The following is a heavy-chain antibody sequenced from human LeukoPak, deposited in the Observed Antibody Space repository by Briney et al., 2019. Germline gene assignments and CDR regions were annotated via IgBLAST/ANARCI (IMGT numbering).Heavy chain of an antibody. CDR3: AKGLYSSSYSWFDP. V-gene: IGHV3-9*01. D-gene: IGHD6-6*01. CDR2: ISWNSGSI. J-gene: IGHJ5*02. Sequence: XQAPGXXXEXVSGISWNSGSIGYADSVMGRFTISRDNAKNSLYLQMNSLRAEDTALYYCAKGLYSSSYSWFDPWGQGTLVTVSS.